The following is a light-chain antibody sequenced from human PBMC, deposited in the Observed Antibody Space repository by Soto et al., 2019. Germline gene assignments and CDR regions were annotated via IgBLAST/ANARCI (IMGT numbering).Light chain of an antibody. Sequence: QSALTQPPSASGSPGRSVTISCTGTSSDVGGYDYVSWFQQHPGKAPKLMIYEVSNRPSGVPDRFSGSKSGNTASLTISGLQAEDEADYYCSLYTSSSTYVFGTGTKVTVL. V-gene: IGLV2-18*01. CDR3: SLYTSSSTYV. CDR1: SSDVGGYDY. J-gene: IGLJ1*01. CDR2: EVS.